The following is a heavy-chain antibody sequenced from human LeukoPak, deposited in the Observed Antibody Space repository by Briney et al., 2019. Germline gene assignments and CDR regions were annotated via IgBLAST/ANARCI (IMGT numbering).Heavy chain of an antibody. V-gene: IGHV3-72*01. CDR3: TRHRATLLWFGGPFPYYYMDV. J-gene: IGHJ6*03. CDR2: SRNKVNSYTT. Sequence: GGSLRLSCAVSGFTFSDHFMDWVRQAPGKGLEWVGRSRNKVNSYTTEYAASVKGRFTISRDDSKSIAYLQMNSLKTEDTAVYYCTRHRATLLWFGGPFPYYYMDVWGKGTTVTISS. CDR1: GFTFSDHF. D-gene: IGHD3-10*01.